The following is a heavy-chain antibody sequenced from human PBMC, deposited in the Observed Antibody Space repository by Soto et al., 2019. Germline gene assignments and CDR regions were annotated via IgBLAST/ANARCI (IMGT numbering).Heavy chain of an antibody. D-gene: IGHD6-6*01. V-gene: IGHV4-39*01. CDR2: IYYSGST. J-gene: IGHJ4*02. Sequence: XTLSLPCTVSGGSISSSSYYWGWIRQPPGKGLEWIGSIYYSGSTYYNPSLKSRVKISVDTSKNQFSLKLSSVTAEDTALYYCARQGFYSSSPRGMYYFDYWGQGTLVTVSS. CDR1: GGSISSSSYY. CDR3: ARQGFYSSSPRGMYYFDY.